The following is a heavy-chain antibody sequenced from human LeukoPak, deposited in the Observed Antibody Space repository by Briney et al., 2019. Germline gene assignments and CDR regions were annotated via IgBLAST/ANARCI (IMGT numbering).Heavy chain of an antibody. Sequence: PGGSLRLSCAASGFTFSNYAMSWVRQAPGKGLEWVSAVSGSGTRTYYADSVKGRFTISRDNAKNSLYLQMNSLRAEDTAVYYCARVEASGYDYGAFDYWGQGTLVTVSS. J-gene: IGHJ4*02. CDR2: VSGSGTRT. CDR1: GFTFSNYA. V-gene: IGHV3-23*01. CDR3: ARVEASGYDYGAFDY. D-gene: IGHD5-12*01.